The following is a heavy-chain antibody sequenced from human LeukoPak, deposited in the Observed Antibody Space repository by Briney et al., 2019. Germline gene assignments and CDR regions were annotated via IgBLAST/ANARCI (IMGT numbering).Heavy chain of an antibody. CDR2: ISYDGGDE. CDR3: ARESEAFDY. Sequence: GGSLRLSCAVSGFTFSNYAMHWVRQAPGKGLEWVVVISYDGGDESYAHSVKGRFTISRDNSKNTVYLQMNSLRAEDTALYYCARESEAFDYWGQGTLVTVSS. V-gene: IGHV3-30-3*01. CDR1: GFTFSNYA. J-gene: IGHJ4*02.